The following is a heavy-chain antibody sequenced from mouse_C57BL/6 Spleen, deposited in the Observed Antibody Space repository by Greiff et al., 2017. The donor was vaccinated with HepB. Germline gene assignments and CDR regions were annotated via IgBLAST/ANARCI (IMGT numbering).Heavy chain of an antibody. CDR3: ARHTSYGNYDAMDY. Sequence: VQGVESGPGLVAPSQSLSITCTVSGFSLTSYGVHWVRQPPGKGLEWLVVIWSDGSTTYNSALKSRLSISKDNSKSQVFLKMNSLQTDDTAMYYCARHTSYGNYDAMDYWGQGTSVTVSS. CDR2: IWSDGST. V-gene: IGHV2-6-1*01. D-gene: IGHD2-10*02. CDR1: GFSLTSYG. J-gene: IGHJ4*01.